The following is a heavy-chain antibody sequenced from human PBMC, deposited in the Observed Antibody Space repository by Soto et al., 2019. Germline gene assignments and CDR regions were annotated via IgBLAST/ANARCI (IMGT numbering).Heavy chain of an antibody. CDR3: VREDGLVGSNSAFDD. J-gene: IGHJ4*02. V-gene: IGHV3-21*01. CDR2: INGRSNYK. CDR1: GFGFSTYN. Sequence: EVHVVESGGALVKPGGSLRLSCATSGFGFSTYNMNWVRQAPGTGLEWFSSINGRSNYKYYTDALKGRFSISRDNPKNSLYLQMDRLRVEYTAVYYCVREDGLVGSNSAFDDLGQGTLVT. D-gene: IGHD7-27*01.